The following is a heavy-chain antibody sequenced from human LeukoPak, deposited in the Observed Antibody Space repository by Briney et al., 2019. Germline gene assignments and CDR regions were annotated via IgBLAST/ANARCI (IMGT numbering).Heavy chain of an antibody. Sequence: PGGSLRLSCAASGFTFNYYWLTWVCRAPGKGLEWVANIQQDGSEKYYVDSVKGRFIISRDNAKNSLYLQMNSLRAEDTAVYYCTRLDISSGWNFDYWGQGTLVTVSS. CDR3: TRLDISSGWNFDY. D-gene: IGHD6-19*01. V-gene: IGHV3-7*01. CDR1: GFTFNYYW. CDR2: IQQDGSEK. J-gene: IGHJ4*02.